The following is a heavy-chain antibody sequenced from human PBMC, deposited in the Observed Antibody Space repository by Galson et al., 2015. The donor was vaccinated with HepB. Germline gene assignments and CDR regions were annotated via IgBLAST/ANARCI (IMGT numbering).Heavy chain of an antibody. Sequence: SLRLSCAASGFTFSSYAMHWVRQAPGKGLEWVAVIWYDGNNKYYADSVKGRFTISRDNSKNTLFLQMNSLRAEDTAVYYCAREEYCSGGTCYGLDYWGQGTLVTVSS. V-gene: IGHV3-33*01. CDR3: AREEYCSGGTCYGLDY. CDR2: IWYDGNNK. CDR1: GFTFSSYA. D-gene: IGHD2-15*01. J-gene: IGHJ4*02.